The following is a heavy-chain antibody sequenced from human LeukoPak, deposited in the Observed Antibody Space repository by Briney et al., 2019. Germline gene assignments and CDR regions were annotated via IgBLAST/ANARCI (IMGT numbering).Heavy chain of an antibody. CDR1: GFTVRRQS. Sequence: GGSLSLAYAPSGFTVRRQSISWARQAPGKGLEWVSYISRSSSVIYYADSVKGRFTISRDNAKNSLYLQMNSLRDEDTAVYACARAIGSGRATDYWGQGTLVTVSS. J-gene: IGHJ4*02. CDR3: ARAIGSGRATDY. D-gene: IGHD6-25*01. V-gene: IGHV3-48*02. CDR2: ISRSSSVI.